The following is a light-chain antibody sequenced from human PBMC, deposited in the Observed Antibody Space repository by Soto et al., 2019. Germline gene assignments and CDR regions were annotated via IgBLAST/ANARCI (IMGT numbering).Light chain of an antibody. CDR3: QQRRSWPRVS. V-gene: IGKV3-11*01. CDR1: QAIDNY. J-gene: IGKJ4*01. Sequence: EIVLTQSPATLSLSPGERAALSYRASQAIDNYLAWYQQKPGQPPRLLIFDAFRRAADIPTRFTGSGSGTEFTLTISSLESEDFAVYYCQQRRSWPRVSFGGGTRVEMK. CDR2: DAF.